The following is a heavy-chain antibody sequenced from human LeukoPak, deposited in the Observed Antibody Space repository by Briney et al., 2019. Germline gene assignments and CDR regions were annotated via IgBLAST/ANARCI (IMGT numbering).Heavy chain of an antibody. Sequence: SETLSLTCTVCGGSISSYYLSWIRQPPGKGLEWIGYIYYSGCTNYNPSLKSRVTISVDTSKNQFSLKLSSVTAADTAVYYCARHDHFGSGDSALVGFDFWGQGTLVTVSS. CDR2: IYYSGCT. V-gene: IGHV4-59*08. CDR1: GGSISSYY. CDR3: ARHDHFGSGDSALVGFDF. D-gene: IGHD7-27*01. J-gene: IGHJ4*02.